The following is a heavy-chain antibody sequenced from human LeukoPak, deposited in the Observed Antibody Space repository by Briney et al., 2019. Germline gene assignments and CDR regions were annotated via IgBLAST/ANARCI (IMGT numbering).Heavy chain of an antibody. CDR2: IIPILGIA. CDR3: ARAYYGSGSYYKVEGMDV. V-gene: IGHV1-69*04. J-gene: IGHJ6*02. D-gene: IGHD3-10*01. CDR1: GGTFSSYA. Sequence: ASVKVSCKASGGTFSSYAISWVRQAPGQGLEWMGRIIPILGIANYAQKFQGRVTITADKSTSTAYMELSSLRSEDTAVYYCARAYYGSGSYYKVEGMDVWGQGTTVTVSS.